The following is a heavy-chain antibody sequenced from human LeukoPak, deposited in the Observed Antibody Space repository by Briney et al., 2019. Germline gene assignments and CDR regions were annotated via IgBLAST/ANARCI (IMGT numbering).Heavy chain of an antibody. CDR3: AKGYYGSGSYGWFDY. CDR1: GFTFSSYA. J-gene: IGHJ4*02. D-gene: IGHD3-10*01. CDR2: ISGSGGNT. Sequence: GGSLRLSCTASGFTFSSYAMSWVRQAPGRGLEWVSFISGSGGNTYYADSVKGRFTISRDNSKNTLFLHMNSLRAEDTAVYSCAKGYYGSGSYGWFDYWGQGTLVTVSS. V-gene: IGHV3-23*01.